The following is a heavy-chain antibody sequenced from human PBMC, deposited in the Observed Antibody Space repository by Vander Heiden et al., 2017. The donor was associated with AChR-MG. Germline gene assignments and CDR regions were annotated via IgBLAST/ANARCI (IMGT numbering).Heavy chain of an antibody. J-gene: IGHJ4*02. Sequence: EVQLVAAGGGLVQPGRSLSLSCTTPGFTFGAYAMGLVRQGPGKGLEWVSFIRSNTYGGTTEYAASVKGRFTISRDDSKNIAYLQMNSLKTEDTAVYYCSSYGGYSGYDFSFWGQGTLVTVSS. V-gene: IGHV3-49*04. CDR1: GFTFGAYA. CDR3: SSYGGYSGYDFSF. D-gene: IGHD5-12*01. CDR2: IRSNTYGGTT.